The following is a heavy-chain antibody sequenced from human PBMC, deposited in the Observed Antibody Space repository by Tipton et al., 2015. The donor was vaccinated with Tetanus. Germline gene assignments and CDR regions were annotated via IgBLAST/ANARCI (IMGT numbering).Heavy chain of an antibody. J-gene: IGHJ4*02. CDR1: GFTFSDYY. Sequence: SLRLSCAASGFTFSDYYMSWIRQAPGKGLEWVSYISSSSSYTNYADSVKGRFTIPRDNAKNSLYLQMNSLRAEDTAVYYCARGPSGSCYDYWGQGTLVTVSS. V-gene: IGHV3-11*06. D-gene: IGHD2-15*01. CDR2: ISSSSSYT. CDR3: ARGPSGSCYDY.